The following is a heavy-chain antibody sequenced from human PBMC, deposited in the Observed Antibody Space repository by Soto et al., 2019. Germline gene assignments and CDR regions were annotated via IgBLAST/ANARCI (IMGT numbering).Heavy chain of an antibody. V-gene: IGHV3-73*01. D-gene: IGHD1-26*01. CDR2: IRNKANSFAT. CDR3: TILSGWFAS. CDR1: GFTFSGSA. Sequence: EVQLVKSGGGLVQPGGSLKLSCAASGFTFSGSAMHWVRQASGKGLEWIGHIRNKANSFATAYAASVKGRFTIYRDDSKNTAYLQMNSLKTEDTAVYYCTILSGWFASWGQGTLVTVSS. J-gene: IGHJ5*01.